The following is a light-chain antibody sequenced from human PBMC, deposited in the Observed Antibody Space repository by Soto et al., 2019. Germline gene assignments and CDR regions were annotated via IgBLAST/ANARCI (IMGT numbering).Light chain of an antibody. CDR2: AAS. V-gene: IGKV1-27*01. CDR1: QGISNY. CDR3: QNDNSAPRT. Sequence: DIQMTQSPSSLSASVGDRVTITCRASQGISNYLAWYQQKPGKVPKLLIYAASTLQSGVPSRFGGSGSGSDFTLTISSLQPEDVATYYCQNDNSAPRTLGNWTNVESK. J-gene: IGKJ1*01.